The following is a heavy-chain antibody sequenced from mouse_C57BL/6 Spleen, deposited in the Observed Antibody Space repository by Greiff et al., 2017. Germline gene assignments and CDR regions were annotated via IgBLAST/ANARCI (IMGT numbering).Heavy chain of an antibody. CDR3: AREGPYGYDY. D-gene: IGHD2-2*01. V-gene: IGHV5-16*01. Sequence: EVKLMESEGGLVQPGSSMKLSCTASGFTFSDYYMAWVRQVPEKGLEWVANINYDGSSTYYLDSLKSRFIISRDNAKNILYLQMSSLKSEDTATYYCAREGPYGYDYWGQGTTLTVSS. CDR2: INYDGSST. J-gene: IGHJ2*01. CDR1: GFTFSDYY.